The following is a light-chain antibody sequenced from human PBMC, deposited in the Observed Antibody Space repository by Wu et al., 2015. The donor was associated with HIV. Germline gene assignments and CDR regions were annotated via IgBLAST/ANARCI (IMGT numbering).Light chain of an antibody. Sequence: EIVLTQSPGTLSLSPGERATLSCRASQSVSSSYLAWYQQKPGQAPRLLIYDASNRVTAIPARFSGSGSGTDFTLTINSLGPEDFAAYYCQQRDWPPYTFGQGTKLEIK. V-gene: IGKV3D-20*02. J-gene: IGKJ2*01. CDR3: QQRDWPPYT. CDR1: QSVSSSY. CDR2: DAS.